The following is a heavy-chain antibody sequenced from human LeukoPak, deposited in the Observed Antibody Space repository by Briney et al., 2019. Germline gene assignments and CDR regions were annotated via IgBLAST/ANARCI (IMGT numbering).Heavy chain of an antibody. CDR1: GGSISSSNW. V-gene: IGHV4-4*02. D-gene: IGHD4-23*01. CDR2: IYHSGST. Sequence: SGTLSLTCAVSGGSISSSNWWSWVRQPPGKGLEWIGEIYHSGSTNYNPSLKSRVTISVDKSKNQFSLKLSSVTAADTAVYYCARDSYGGKRPGYFQHWGQGTLVTVSS. J-gene: IGHJ1*01. CDR3: ARDSYGGKRPGYFQH.